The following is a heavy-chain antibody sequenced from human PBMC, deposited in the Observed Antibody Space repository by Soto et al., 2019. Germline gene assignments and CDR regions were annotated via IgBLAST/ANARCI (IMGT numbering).Heavy chain of an antibody. J-gene: IGHJ6*02. D-gene: IGHD5-12*01. CDR2: ISYDGSNK. V-gene: IGHV3-30*18. Sequence: QVQLVESGGGVVQPGRSLRLSCAASGFTFSSYGMHWVRQAPGKGLEWVAVISYDGSNKYYADSVKGRFTISRDNSKNPLYLQMNTLRAEDTTVYYCAKGETGYYYYSYGMHVSVQGTTVTVSS. CDR3: AKGETGYYYYSYGMHV. CDR1: GFTFSSYG.